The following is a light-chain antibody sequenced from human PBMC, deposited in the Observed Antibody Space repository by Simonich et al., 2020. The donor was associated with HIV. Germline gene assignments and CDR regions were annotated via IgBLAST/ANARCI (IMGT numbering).Light chain of an antibody. CDR3: CSYTSSSTLV. Sequence: QSALTQPASVSGSPGQSITISCTGTSSDVGSYNLVSWYQHYPGKAPKLMISEGIKRPSGVSNRFSGSKSGNTASLTISGLQAEDEADYYCCSYTSSSTLVFGGGTKLTVL. CDR2: EGI. J-gene: IGLJ2*01. V-gene: IGLV2-14*02. CDR1: SSDVGSYNL.